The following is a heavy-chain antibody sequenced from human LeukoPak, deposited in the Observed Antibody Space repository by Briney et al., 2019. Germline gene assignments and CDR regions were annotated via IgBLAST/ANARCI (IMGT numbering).Heavy chain of an antibody. D-gene: IGHD5-24*01. CDR1: GFTLNDHY. CDR2: TRNKANGFTT. V-gene: IGHV3-72*01. CDR3: VRVALTYNYDY. Sequence: PGGSLRLSCAASGFTLNDHYMDWVRRAPGKGLEWVSRTRNKANGFTTLYAASVEDRFTISRDDSKNSLYLQMNSLKTEDTAVYYCVRVALTYNYDYWGQGTPVTVSS. J-gene: IGHJ4*02.